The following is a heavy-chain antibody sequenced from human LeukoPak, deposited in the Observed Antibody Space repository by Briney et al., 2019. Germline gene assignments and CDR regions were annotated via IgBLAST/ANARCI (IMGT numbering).Heavy chain of an antibody. CDR3: ARGHYDSSGPFAG. V-gene: IGHV3-30*03. J-gene: IGHJ4*02. Sequence: HPGRSLRLSCVASGLAFRSHGMHWVRQAPGKGLEWVAVTSFDGRNKYYVDSAKGRFTISRDNAKNTLYLQMNSLRAEDAAVYYCARGHYDSSGPFAGWGQGTLVTVSS. CDR2: TSFDGRNK. D-gene: IGHD3-22*01. CDR1: GLAFRSHG.